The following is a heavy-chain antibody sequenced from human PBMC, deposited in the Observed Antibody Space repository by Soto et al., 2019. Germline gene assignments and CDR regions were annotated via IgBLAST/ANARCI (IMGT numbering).Heavy chain of an antibody. J-gene: IGHJ5*02. V-gene: IGHV4-30-2*01. CDR1: GGSISSGGYS. CDR3: ARVPGP. Sequence: QLQLQESGSGLVKPSQTLSLTCAVSGGSISSGGYSWSWIRQPPGKGLEWIGYIYHSGSTYYNPCLQSRVPISGERSKRQRSLKLRSVTAADAAGYYCARVPGPWGQGSLVTVSS. D-gene: IGHD3-10*01. CDR2: IYHSGST.